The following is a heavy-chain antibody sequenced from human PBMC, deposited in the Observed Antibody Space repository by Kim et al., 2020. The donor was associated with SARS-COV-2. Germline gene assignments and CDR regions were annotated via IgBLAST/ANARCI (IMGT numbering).Heavy chain of an antibody. D-gene: IGHD3-16*01. Sequence: ADSVKGRVTISRDKPKNTLYLQVNSLRVEDTAVYYCAKGRNEYVWGSHAYWGQGTLVTVSS. V-gene: IGHV3-23*01. CDR3: AKGRNEYVWGSHAY. J-gene: IGHJ4*02.